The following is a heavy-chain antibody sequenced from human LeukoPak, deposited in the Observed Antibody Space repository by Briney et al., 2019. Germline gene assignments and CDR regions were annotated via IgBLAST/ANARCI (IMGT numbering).Heavy chain of an antibody. Sequence: SVKVSCKASGGTFSSYAISWVRQAPGQGLEWMGGIIPIFGTANYAQKFQGRVTITADESTSTAYMELSSLRSEDTAVYYCARGLSDYYDSSGYNCYYYGMDVWGQGTTVTVSS. D-gene: IGHD3-22*01. CDR3: ARGLSDYYDSSGYNCYYYGMDV. V-gene: IGHV1-69*13. CDR1: GGTFSSYA. J-gene: IGHJ6*02. CDR2: IIPIFGTA.